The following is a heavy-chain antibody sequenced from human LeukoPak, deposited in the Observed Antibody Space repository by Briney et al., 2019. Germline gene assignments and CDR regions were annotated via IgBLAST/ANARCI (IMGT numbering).Heavy chain of an antibody. Sequence: PSETLSLTCAVSGGSISSYYWNWIRQPPGKGLEWIGYIYYSGSTNYNPSLKSRVTISVDTSKNQFSLKLSSVTAADTAVYYCARGADSSGYYSIFYFDYWGQGTLVTVSS. CDR3: ARGADSSGYYSIFYFDY. CDR1: GGSISSYY. CDR2: IYYSGST. J-gene: IGHJ4*02. V-gene: IGHV4-59*01. D-gene: IGHD3-22*01.